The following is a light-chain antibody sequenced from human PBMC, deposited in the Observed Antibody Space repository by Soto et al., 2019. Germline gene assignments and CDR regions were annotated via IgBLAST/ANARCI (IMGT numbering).Light chain of an antibody. CDR3: QQYGSSLLT. J-gene: IGKJ4*01. Sequence: EIVLTQSPGTLSLSPGERATLSCRASQSVSSNYLAWYQQRPGQAPRLLIYGASSRATGIPDMFSGSGSGTDFTLTISRLEPEDFAVYYCQQYGSSLLTFGGGTQVEIK. CDR1: QSVSSNY. CDR2: GAS. V-gene: IGKV3-20*01.